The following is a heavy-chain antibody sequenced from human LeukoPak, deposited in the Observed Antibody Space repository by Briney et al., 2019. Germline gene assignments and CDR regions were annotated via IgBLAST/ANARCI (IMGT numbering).Heavy chain of an antibody. CDR3: ARSPVDCTNGVCYHDY. V-gene: IGHV4-34*01. CDR2: INHSGST. D-gene: IGHD2-8*01. J-gene: IGHJ4*02. Sequence: SETLSLTRAVYGGSFSGYYWSWIRQPPGKGLEWIGEINHSGSTNYNPSLKSRVTISVDTSKNQFSLKLSSVTAADTAVYYCARSPVDCTNGVCYHDYWGQGTLVTVSS. CDR1: GGSFSGYY.